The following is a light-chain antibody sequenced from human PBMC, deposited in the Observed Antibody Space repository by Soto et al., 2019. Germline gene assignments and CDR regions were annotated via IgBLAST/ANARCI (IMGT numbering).Light chain of an antibody. CDR2: WAS. Sequence: DIVMTQSPDSLAVSLGERATINCRSSQSVLYSSNNKNYLAWYQQKPRQPPKLLIYWASARESGVPDRFSGSGSGTDFTLTISSLQAEDVALYYWQQYYSTPWTFGPGTKVEI. V-gene: IGKV4-1*01. CDR3: QQYYSTPWT. CDR1: QSVLYSSNNKNY. J-gene: IGKJ1*01.